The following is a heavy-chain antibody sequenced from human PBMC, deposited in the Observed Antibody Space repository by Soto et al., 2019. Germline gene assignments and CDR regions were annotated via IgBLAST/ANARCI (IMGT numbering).Heavy chain of an antibody. V-gene: IGHV4-30-2*01. Sequence: SETLSLTCAVSGGSMSSGGYSWSWIRQPPGKGLEWIGYIYHSGSTYYNPSLKSRVTISVDTSKNQFSLKLSSVTAADTAVYYCARGDIVVVVAATHAWFDPWGQGTLVTVSS. CDR2: IYHSGST. CDR3: ARGDIVVVVAATHAWFDP. J-gene: IGHJ5*02. D-gene: IGHD2-15*01. CDR1: GGSMSSGGYS.